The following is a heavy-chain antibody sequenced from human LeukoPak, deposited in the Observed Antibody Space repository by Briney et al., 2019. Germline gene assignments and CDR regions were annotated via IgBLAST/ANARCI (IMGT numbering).Heavy chain of an antibody. CDR1: GGSFSGYY. Sequence: SETLSLTCAVYGGSFSGYYWSWIRQPPGKGLEWIGEINHSGSTNYNPSLKSRVTISVDTSRNQFSLKLTSVTAADTAVYYCARHSYYYGSGSYVDYFDFWGQGTLVTVSS. V-gene: IGHV4-34*01. CDR3: ARHSYYYGSGSYVDYFDF. CDR2: INHSGST. J-gene: IGHJ4*02. D-gene: IGHD3-10*01.